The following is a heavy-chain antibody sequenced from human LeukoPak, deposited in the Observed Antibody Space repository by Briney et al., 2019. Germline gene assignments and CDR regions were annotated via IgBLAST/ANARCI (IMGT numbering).Heavy chain of an antibody. CDR3: AKVRDCIGTSCYRIRGMDG. V-gene: IGHV3-23*01. J-gene: IGHJ6*02. Sequence: GGSLRLSRASSGFTFISYAMSWARHPPAKGRQCVSDLRVSGATTYYGDSVKGRFTISRDNSKNTLYLQMNSLRAEGTAVYYWAKVRDCIGTSCYRIRGMDGWGQGTTVTVSS. CDR1: GFTFISYA. CDR2: LRVSGATT. D-gene: IGHD2-2*01.